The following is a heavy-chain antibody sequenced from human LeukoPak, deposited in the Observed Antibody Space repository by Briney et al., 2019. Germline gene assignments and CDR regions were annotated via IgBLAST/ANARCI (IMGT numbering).Heavy chain of an antibody. CDR3: ARKRGRDDQGYFDY. V-gene: IGHV3-30-3*01. CDR1: GFTFSSHA. CDR2: ISYDGSTK. Sequence: PGRSLRLSCSVSGFTFSSHAMHWVRQAPGKGLEWVAVISYDGSTKLYADSVKGRFTISRDDSKNTLFLQVNSLRPEDAAVYYCARKRGRDDQGYFDYWGQGTLVTVSS. D-gene: IGHD5-24*01. J-gene: IGHJ4*02.